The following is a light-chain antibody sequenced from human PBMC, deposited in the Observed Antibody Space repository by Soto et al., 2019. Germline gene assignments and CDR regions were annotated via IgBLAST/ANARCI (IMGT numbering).Light chain of an antibody. V-gene: IGLV4-60*02. CDR3: ETWDSNTRV. J-gene: IGLJ3*02. CDR2: LEGSGSY. CDR1: SGHSSYI. Sequence: QSALTQSSSASASLGSSVKLTCTLSSGHSSYIIAWHQQQPGKAPRYLMKLEGSGSYNKGSGVPDRFSGSSSGADRYLTISNLQFDDEADYYCETWDSNTRVFGGGTKLTVL.